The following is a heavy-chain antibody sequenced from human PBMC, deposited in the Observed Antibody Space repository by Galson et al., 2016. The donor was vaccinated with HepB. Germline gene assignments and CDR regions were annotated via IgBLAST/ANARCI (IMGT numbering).Heavy chain of an antibody. CDR2: IDSGSTTI. CDR3: ARAGVAYETSGYFYGQLDY. V-gene: IGHV3-48*02. Sequence: SLRLSCATSGFTFSGYDMNWVRQAPGRRLEWVSYIDSGSTTIFYADSVKGRFTISRDNANSSLYLQMNSLRNDDTAVYFCARAGVAYETSGYFYGQLDYWGQGTLVIVSS. CDR1: GFTFSGYD. D-gene: IGHD3-22*01. J-gene: IGHJ4*02.